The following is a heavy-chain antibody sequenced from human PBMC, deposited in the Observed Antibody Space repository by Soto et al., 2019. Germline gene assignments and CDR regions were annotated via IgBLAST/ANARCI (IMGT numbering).Heavy chain of an antibody. CDR1: GGSISSSSYY. V-gene: IGHV4-39*01. CDR2: IYYSGST. CDR3: ARLTSSWYVDY. D-gene: IGHD6-13*01. J-gene: IGHJ4*02. Sequence: SETLSLTCTVSGGSISSSSYYWGWIRQPPGKGLEWIGSIYYSGSTYYNPSLKSRFTISVHTAKNLFSLKLRSLTAADTAVYYCARLTSSWYVDYWGQGTLVTVSS.